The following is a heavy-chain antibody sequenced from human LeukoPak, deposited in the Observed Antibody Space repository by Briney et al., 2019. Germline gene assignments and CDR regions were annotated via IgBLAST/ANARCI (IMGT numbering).Heavy chain of an antibody. CDR2: IKHDGSDK. CDR1: GFTFSSYW. CDR3: ARKYSITWLQFFDY. J-gene: IGHJ4*02. V-gene: IGHV3-7*04. Sequence: GGSLRLSCAASGFTFSSYWMSWVRQAPGKGLEWVANIKHDGSDKYYVDSVKGRFTISRDNAENSLYLQMNSLRAEDTAVYFCARKYSITWLQFFDYWGQGTLVTVSS. D-gene: IGHD6-13*01.